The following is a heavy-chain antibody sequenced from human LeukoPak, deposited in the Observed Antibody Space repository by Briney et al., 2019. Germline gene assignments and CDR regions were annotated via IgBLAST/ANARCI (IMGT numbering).Heavy chain of an antibody. Sequence: GGSLRLSCAASGFTFSSYAMHWVRQAPGKGLEWVATISYDGVNEYYGDSVKGRFTISRDNSKDTVHLQMDSLRDEDTAVYYCARGERYYYDSSGFSHYFDPWGQGTLVTVSS. J-gene: IGHJ5*02. D-gene: IGHD3-22*01. CDR1: GFTFSSYA. CDR2: ISYDGVNE. CDR3: ARGERYYYDSSGFSHYFDP. V-gene: IGHV3-30*04.